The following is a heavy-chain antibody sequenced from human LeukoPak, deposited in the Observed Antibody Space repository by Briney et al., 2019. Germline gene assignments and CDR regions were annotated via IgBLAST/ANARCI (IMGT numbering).Heavy chain of an antibody. V-gene: IGHV4-39*01. Sequence: SETLSLTCTVSGGSNNSSSHYWGWIRQPPGKGLECIGIIYYSGSAYNNPSLESRVTISVDTSKNQFSLKLTSVTAADTAVYYCARRGSGYYGGFDYWGQGTLVTVSS. J-gene: IGHJ4*02. CDR1: GGSNNSSSHY. CDR2: IYYSGSA. D-gene: IGHD3-3*01. CDR3: ARRGSGYYGGFDY.